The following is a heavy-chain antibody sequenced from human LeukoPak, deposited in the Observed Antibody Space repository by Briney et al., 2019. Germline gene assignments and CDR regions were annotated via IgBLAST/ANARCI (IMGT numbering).Heavy chain of an antibody. J-gene: IGHJ6*04. CDR2: INHSGST. Sequence: SETLSLTSAVYGGSFSGYYWSWIRQPPGKGLEWIGEINHSGSTNYNPSLKSRVTISVDTSKNQFSLKLSSVTAADTAVYYCARGRITMVRGVRRYYGMDVWGKGTTVTVSS. V-gene: IGHV4-34*01. CDR3: ARGRITMVRGVRRYYGMDV. D-gene: IGHD3-10*01. CDR1: GGSFSGYY.